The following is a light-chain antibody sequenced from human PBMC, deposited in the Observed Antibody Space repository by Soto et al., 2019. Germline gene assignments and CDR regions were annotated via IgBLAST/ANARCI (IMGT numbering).Light chain of an antibody. CDR3: QQYNKWHSLT. V-gene: IGKV3-15*01. CDR2: GVS. J-gene: IGKJ4*01. Sequence: EIVMTQSPATLSVSPVERATLSWRASQYMSNTLAWYQQKPGQAPRLIIYGVSTRANGIPARFSGSGSGTEFTLTFSSLQSEDSAFYYCQQYNKWHSLTFGGGTKVDIK. CDR1: QYMSNT.